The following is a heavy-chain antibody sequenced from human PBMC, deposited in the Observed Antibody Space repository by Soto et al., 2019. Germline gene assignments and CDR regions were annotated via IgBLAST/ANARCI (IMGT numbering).Heavy chain of an antibody. J-gene: IGHJ4*02. V-gene: IGHV4-31*03. CDR2: IYYSGST. CDR1: GGSISSGGYY. Sequence: PSETLSLTCTVSGGSISSGGYYWSWIRQHPGKGLEWIGYIYYSGSTYYNPSLKSRVTISVDTSKNQFSLKLSSVTAADTAVYYCARGAIVGATWSFDYRGPATLVTVSS. D-gene: IGHD1-26*01. CDR3: ARGAIVGATWSFDY.